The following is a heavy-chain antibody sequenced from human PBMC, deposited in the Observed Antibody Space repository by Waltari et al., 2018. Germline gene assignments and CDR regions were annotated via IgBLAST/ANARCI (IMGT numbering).Heavy chain of an antibody. V-gene: IGHV3-23*01. Sequence: EVQLLESGGGLVKPGGSLRSSCAASGFTFSTYVMNWVRQAPGKVLEWVSSISDGGGIINYADSVKGRFTISRDNSKNTVYLQMKSLRAEDTAVYYCARGSGVDYWGQGTLVTISS. D-gene: IGHD7-27*01. CDR2: ISDGGGII. CDR3: ARGSGVDY. J-gene: IGHJ4*02. CDR1: GFTFSTYV.